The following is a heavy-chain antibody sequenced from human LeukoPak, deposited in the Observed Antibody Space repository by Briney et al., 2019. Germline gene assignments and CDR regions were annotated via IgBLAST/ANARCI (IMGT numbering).Heavy chain of an antibody. Sequence: PSETLSLTCTVSGGSVSSGSYYWSWIRQPPGKGLEWIGYIYYSGSTNYNPSLKSRVTISVDTSKNQFSLKLSSVTAADTAVYYCARALPLRFLEWLSTENWFDPWGQGTLVTVSS. CDR1: GGSVSSGSYY. V-gene: IGHV4-61*01. CDR3: ARALPLRFLEWLSTENWFDP. J-gene: IGHJ5*02. CDR2: IYYSGST. D-gene: IGHD3-3*01.